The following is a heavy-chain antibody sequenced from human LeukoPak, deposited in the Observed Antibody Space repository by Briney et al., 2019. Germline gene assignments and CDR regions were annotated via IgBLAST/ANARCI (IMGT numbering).Heavy chain of an antibody. CDR2: IYSGGST. Sequence: GGSLRLSCAASGFTVSSNYMSWVRQAPGKGLEWVSVIYSGGSTYYADSVKGRFTISRDNSKNTLYLQMNSLRAEDTAVYYCARDHYGGNSGYFDYWGQGTLVTVSS. J-gene: IGHJ4*02. CDR1: GFTVSSNY. D-gene: IGHD4-23*01. CDR3: ARDHYGGNSGYFDY. V-gene: IGHV3-66*01.